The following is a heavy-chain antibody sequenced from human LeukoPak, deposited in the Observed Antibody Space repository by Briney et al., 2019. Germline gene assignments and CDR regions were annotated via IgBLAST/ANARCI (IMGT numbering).Heavy chain of an antibody. J-gene: IGHJ6*02. D-gene: IGHD3-10*01. CDR2: INPNSGGT. CDR1: GYTFTCYY. CDR3: ARGGYTMVRGDYYGMDV. Sequence: GASGKVSCKASGYTFTCYYMHWVRQAPGQGLEWMGWINPNSGGTNYAQKFQGRVTMTRDTSISTAYMELSRLRSDDTAVYYCARGGYTMVRGDYYGMDVWGQGTTVTVSS. V-gene: IGHV1-2*02.